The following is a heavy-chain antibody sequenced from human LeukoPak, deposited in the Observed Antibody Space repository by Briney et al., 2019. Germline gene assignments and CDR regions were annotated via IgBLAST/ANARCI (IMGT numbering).Heavy chain of an antibody. D-gene: IGHD5-12*01. V-gene: IGHV3-30*02. CDR3: AKAAEWLRSPFDY. Sequence: GGSLRLSCAASGFTFSTYGLHWVRQAPGKGLEWVTFIRYDGNYKYYADSVKGRFTISRDNSKNTLYLQMNSLRADDTAVYYCAKAAEWLRSPFDYWGQGPWSPSPQ. CDR2: IRYDGNYK. J-gene: IGHJ4*02. CDR1: GFTFSTYG.